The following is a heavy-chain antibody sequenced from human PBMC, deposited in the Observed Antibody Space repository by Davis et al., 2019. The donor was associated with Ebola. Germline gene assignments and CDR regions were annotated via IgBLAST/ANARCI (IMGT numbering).Heavy chain of an antibody. CDR2: INHSGST. CDR3: ARRDGSSGWYNYYGMDV. J-gene: IGHJ6*02. CDR1: GGSFSGYS. Sequence: MPSETLSLTCAVYGGSFSGYSWSWIRQPPGKGLEWIGEINHSGSTNYNPSLKSRVTISVDTSKNQFSLKLSSVTAADTAVYYCARRDGSSGWYNYYGMDVWGQGTTVTVSS. D-gene: IGHD6-19*01. V-gene: IGHV4-34*01.